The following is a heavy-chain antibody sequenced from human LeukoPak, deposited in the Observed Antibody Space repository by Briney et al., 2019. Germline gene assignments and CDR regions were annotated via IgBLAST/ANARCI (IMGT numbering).Heavy chain of an antibody. V-gene: IGHV3-23*01. CDR2: ISGSGGST. J-gene: IGHJ4*02. CDR1: GFTFSSYA. D-gene: IGHD6-13*01. CDR3: AKVGSSSRAFDY. Sequence: GGSLRLSCAASGFTFSSYAMSWVRQAPGNGLEWVSAISGSGGSTYYADSVKGRFTISRDNSKNTLYLQMNSLRAEDTAVYYCAKVGSSSRAFDYWGQGTLVTVSS.